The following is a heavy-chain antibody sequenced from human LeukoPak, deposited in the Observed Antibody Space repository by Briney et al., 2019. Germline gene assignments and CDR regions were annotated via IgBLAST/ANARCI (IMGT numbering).Heavy chain of an antibody. D-gene: IGHD3-9*01. Sequence: PGGSLRLSCAASGFTFSSYSMNWVRQAPGKGLEWVSSISSSSSYIYYADSVKGRFTISRDNAKNSLYLQMNSLRAEDTAVYYCARGDFDWLFHPPSEIWGQGTLVTVSS. J-gene: IGHJ4*02. CDR2: ISSSSSYI. CDR1: GFTFSSYS. V-gene: IGHV3-21*01. CDR3: ARGDFDWLFHPPSEI.